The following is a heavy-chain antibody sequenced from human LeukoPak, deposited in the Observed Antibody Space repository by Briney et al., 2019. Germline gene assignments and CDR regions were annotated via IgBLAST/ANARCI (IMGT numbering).Heavy chain of an antibody. CDR2: INHSGST. D-gene: IGHD2-21*01. J-gene: IGHJ2*01. CDR3: ARGAWPPLYWYFDL. V-gene: IGHV4-34*01. Sequence: PSETLSLTCAVYGGSFSGYYWSWIRQPPGKGLEWIGEINHSGSTNYNPSLKSRVTISVDTSKNQFSLKLSSVTAADTAVYYCARGAWPPLYWYFDLWGRGTLVTVSS. CDR1: GGSFSGYY.